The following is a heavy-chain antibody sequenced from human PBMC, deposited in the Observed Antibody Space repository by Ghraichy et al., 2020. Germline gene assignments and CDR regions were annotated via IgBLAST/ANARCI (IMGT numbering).Heavy chain of an antibody. CDR3: ARGSVAAANDY. V-gene: IGHV4-34*01. CDR2: INHSGST. D-gene: IGHD6-19*01. J-gene: IGHJ4*02. CDR1: GGSFSGYY. Sequence: SETLSLTCAVYGGSFSGYYWSWIRQPPGKGLEWIGEINHSGSTNYNPSLKSRVTISVDTSKNQFSLKLSSVTAADTAVYYCARGSVAAANDYWGQGTLVTVSS.